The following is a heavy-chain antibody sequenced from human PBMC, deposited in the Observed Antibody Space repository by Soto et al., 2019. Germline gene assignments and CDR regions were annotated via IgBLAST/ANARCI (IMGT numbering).Heavy chain of an antibody. CDR1: GYTLTELS. CDR2: FDPEDGET. J-gene: IGHJ4*02. Sequence: ASVKVSCEVSGYTLTELSMHWVRQAPGKGLEWMGGFDPEDGETIYAQKFQGRVTMTEDTSTDTAYMELSSLRSEDTAVYYCATLLLSHYYGSGSYVYFDYWGQGTLVTVSS. CDR3: ATLLLSHYYGSGSYVYFDY. V-gene: IGHV1-24*01. D-gene: IGHD3-10*01.